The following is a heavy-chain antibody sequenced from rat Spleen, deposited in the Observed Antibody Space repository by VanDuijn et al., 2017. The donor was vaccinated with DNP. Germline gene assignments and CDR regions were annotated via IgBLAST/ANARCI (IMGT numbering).Heavy chain of an antibody. Sequence: EVQLQESGPGLVKPSQSLSLTCSVTGYSITSNYWGWIRKFPGNKMEWRGYISYSGSTGYNPSLKSRISISRDTSKNQFFLQLNSVTTEDTATYYCARSVYYYSSYIPFDYWGQGVMVTVSS. V-gene: IGHV3-1*01. CDR3: ARSVYYYSSYIPFDY. CDR2: ISYSGST. D-gene: IGHD1-2*01. J-gene: IGHJ2*01. CDR1: GYSITSNY.